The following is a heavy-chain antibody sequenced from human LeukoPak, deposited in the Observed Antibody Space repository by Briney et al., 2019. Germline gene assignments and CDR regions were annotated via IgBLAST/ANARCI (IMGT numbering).Heavy chain of an antibody. CDR1: GYTFTGYY. V-gene: IGHV1-2*02. Sequence: ASVKVSCKASGYTFTGYYIHWVRQAPGPWLDLSGWINPNSGGTNYAQKIQGRVTMTRDTSISTAYMELSRLRSDDTAVYYCARDGTIAAAEVYYYYGMDVWGQGTTVTVSS. J-gene: IGHJ6*02. D-gene: IGHD6-13*01. CDR3: ARDGTIAAAEVYYYYGMDV. CDR2: INPNSGGT.